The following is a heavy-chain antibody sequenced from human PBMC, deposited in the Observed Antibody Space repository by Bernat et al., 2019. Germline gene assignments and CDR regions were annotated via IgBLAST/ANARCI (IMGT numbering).Heavy chain of an antibody. J-gene: IGHJ4*02. V-gene: IGHV3-48*01. CDR3: ARLTRGQILGN. CDR1: GFTFSSYG. CDR2: INGSGSLI. Sequence: EVQLVESGGGVVQPGRSLRLSCAASGFTFSSYGMHWVRQAPGKGLEWVSYINGSGSLIYYADSVKGRFTISRDNAKNSLFLQMNSLRAEDTAVYYCARLTRGQILGNWGQGTLVTVSS. D-gene: IGHD1-14*01.